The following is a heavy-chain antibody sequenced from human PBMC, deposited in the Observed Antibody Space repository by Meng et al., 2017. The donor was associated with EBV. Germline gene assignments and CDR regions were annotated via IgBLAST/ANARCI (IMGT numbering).Heavy chain of an antibody. V-gene: IGHV1-8*01. CDR3: ARGRGVYCSGGSCYPGWFDP. CDR1: GYTFNSYD. CDR2: MNPNSGNT. D-gene: IGHD2-15*01. Sequence: QVAGVQYWAEVKKPGGSVKGSCKASGYTFNSYDINWVRQATGQGLEWMGWMNPNSGNTGYAQKFQGRVTMTRNTSISTAYMELSSLRSEDTAVYYCARGRGVYCSGGSCYPGWFDPWGQGTLVTVSS. J-gene: IGHJ5*02.